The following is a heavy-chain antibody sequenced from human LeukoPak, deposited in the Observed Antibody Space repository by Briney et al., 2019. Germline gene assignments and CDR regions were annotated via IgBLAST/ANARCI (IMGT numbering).Heavy chain of an antibody. CDR1: GYTFTSYY. Sequence: GASVKVSCKAPGYTFTSYYMHWVRQAPGQGLEWMGIINPSGGSTSYAQKFQGRVTMTRDTSTSTVYMELSSLRSEDTAVYYCARDWSSSTPLYYFDYWGQGTLVTVSS. CDR2: INPSGGST. V-gene: IGHV1-46*01. D-gene: IGHD6-6*01. J-gene: IGHJ4*02. CDR3: ARDWSSSTPLYYFDY.